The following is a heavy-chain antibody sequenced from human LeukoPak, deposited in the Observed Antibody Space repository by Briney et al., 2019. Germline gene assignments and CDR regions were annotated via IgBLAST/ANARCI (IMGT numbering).Heavy chain of an antibody. Sequence: SETLSLTCTVSGGSISSGSYYWSWIRQPAGKGLEWIGRIYTSGSTNYNPSLKSRVTISVDTSKNQFSLKLSSVAAADTAVYYCARERITLDYWGQGTLVTVPS. V-gene: IGHV4-61*02. CDR2: IYTSGST. CDR3: ARERITLDY. J-gene: IGHJ4*02. D-gene: IGHD3-10*01. CDR1: GGSISSGSYY.